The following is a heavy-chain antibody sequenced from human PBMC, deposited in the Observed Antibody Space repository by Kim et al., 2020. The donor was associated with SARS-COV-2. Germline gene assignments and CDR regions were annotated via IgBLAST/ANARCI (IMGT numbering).Heavy chain of an antibody. CDR2: INHSVST. Sequence: SETLSLTCAVYGGSFSGYYWSWIRQPPGKGLEWIGEINHSVSTNYNPSLKSRVTISVDTSKNQFSLKLSSVTAADTAVYYCASARGWNYWSFDLWGRGTLVTVSS. V-gene: IGHV4-34*01. D-gene: IGHD6-19*01. CDR3: ASARGWNYWSFDL. CDR1: GGSFSGYY. J-gene: IGHJ2*01.